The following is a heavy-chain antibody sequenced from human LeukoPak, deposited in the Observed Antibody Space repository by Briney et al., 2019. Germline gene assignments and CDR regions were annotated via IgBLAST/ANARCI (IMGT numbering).Heavy chain of an antibody. J-gene: IGHJ3*02. CDR1: GFTFDDYA. CDR2: ISWNSGSI. CDR3: AKDMDRWVCAFDI. V-gene: IGHV3-9*01. D-gene: IGHD3/OR15-3a*01. Sequence: GGSLRLSCAASGFTFDDYAMHWVRQAPGKGLEWVSGISWNSGSIGYADSVKGRLTISRDNAKNSLYLQMNSLRAEDTALYYCAKDMDRWVCAFDIWGQGTMVTVSS.